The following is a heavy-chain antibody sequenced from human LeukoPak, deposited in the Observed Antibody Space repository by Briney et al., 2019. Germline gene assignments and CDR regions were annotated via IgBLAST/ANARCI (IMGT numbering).Heavy chain of an antibody. J-gene: IGHJ3*02. Sequence: GGSLRLSCAASGFTFSSYGMHWVRQAPGKGLEWVAFIRYDGSNKYYADSVKGRFTISRDNSKNTLYLQMNSLRAEDTAVYYCARERQYYDFWSGYYDAFDIWGQGTMVTVSS. CDR3: ARERQYYDFWSGYYDAFDI. D-gene: IGHD3-3*01. CDR2: IRYDGSNK. CDR1: GFTFSSYG. V-gene: IGHV3-30*02.